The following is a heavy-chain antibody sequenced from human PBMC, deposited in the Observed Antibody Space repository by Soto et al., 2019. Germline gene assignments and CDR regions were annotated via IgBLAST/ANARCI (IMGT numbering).Heavy chain of an antibody. CDR2: IYHTGTT. D-gene: IGHD3-10*02. CDR1: GDSVTRFYL. Sequence: CGDSVTRFYLWVCIRQSPARGLEWVASIYHTGTTYYNPSLKSRVTISVDTSKNHFSLNLRSVTAADSAVYYCASRVNVRYHQHCGQGNPVTFS. J-gene: IGHJ1*01. V-gene: IGHV4-38-2*01. CDR3: ASRVNVRYHQH.